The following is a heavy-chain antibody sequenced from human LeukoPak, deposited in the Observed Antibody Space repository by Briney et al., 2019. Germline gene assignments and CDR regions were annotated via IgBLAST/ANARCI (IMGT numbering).Heavy chain of an antibody. CDR2: INTNTGNP. CDR1: GYTFTSYA. Sequence: ASVKVSCKASGYTFTSYAMNWVRQAPGQGLEWMGWINTNTGNPTYAQGFTGRFVFSLDTSVSTAYLQISSLKAEDTAVYYCARTVYSGYSSSWYRSGFDYWGQGTLVTISS. D-gene: IGHD6-13*01. V-gene: IGHV7-4-1*02. CDR3: ARTVYSGYSSSWYRSGFDY. J-gene: IGHJ4*02.